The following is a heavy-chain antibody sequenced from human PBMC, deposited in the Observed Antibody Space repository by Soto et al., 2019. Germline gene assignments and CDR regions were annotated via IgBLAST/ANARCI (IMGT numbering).Heavy chain of an antibody. CDR2: LWAGGNFR. J-gene: IGHJ6*02. CDR1: GFSFSSHG. CDR3: TRDAQHLANCGMDV. Sequence: QVQLVESGGNVVQPGGSLRLSCAASGFSFSSHGMHWVRQAPGKGLEWVAPLWAGGNFRYYAYSVRGRFTISSDHSKNSLYLQRNSPGAEDTAVYYCTRDAQHLANCGMDVWGQGTTVTVSS. V-gene: IGHV3-33*01. D-gene: IGHD6-13*01.